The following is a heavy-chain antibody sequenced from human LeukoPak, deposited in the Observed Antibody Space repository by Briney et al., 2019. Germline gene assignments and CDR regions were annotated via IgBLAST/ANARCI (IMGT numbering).Heavy chain of an antibody. Sequence: ASVKVSCKASGYTFTSYDINWVRQATGQGLEWMGWMNPNSGNTGYAQKFQGRVTMTRNTSISTAYMELSSLRSEDTAVYYCARDVRDYYDSSGYYYYGMDVWGQGTTVTVSS. CDR2: MNPNSGNT. V-gene: IGHV1-8*01. CDR1: GYTFTSYD. CDR3: ARDVRDYYDSSGYYYYGMDV. D-gene: IGHD3-22*01. J-gene: IGHJ6*02.